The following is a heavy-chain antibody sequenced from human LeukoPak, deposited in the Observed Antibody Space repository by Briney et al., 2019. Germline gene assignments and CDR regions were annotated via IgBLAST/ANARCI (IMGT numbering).Heavy chain of an antibody. D-gene: IGHD3-9*01. CDR1: GFIFSSYA. CDR3: AKPLRPRNLYDILTPDY. Sequence: PGGSLRLSCAATGFIFSSYAMSWVRQAPGKGLEWVSAISGSGGSTYYADSVKGRFTISRDNSKNTLYLQMNSLRAEDTAVYYCAKPLRPRNLYDILTPDYWGQGTLVTVSS. J-gene: IGHJ4*02. V-gene: IGHV3-23*01. CDR2: ISGSGGST.